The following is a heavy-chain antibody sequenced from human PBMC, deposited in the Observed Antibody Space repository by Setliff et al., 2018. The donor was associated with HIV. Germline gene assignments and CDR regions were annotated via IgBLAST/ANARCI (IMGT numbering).Heavy chain of an antibody. Sequence: SETLSLTCAVYGVSFNSYYWTWIRQAPGKGLEWIGEINHSGTANYNPSLKSRVTMSLDRSKRQFSLKLSSVTAADTAVYYCARGSYWVTYYYYYGMDVWGQGTTVTVSS. V-gene: IGHV4-34*01. D-gene: IGHD2-21*02. CDR3: ARGSYWVTYYYYYGMDV. CDR2: INHSGTA. J-gene: IGHJ6*02. CDR1: GVSFNSYY.